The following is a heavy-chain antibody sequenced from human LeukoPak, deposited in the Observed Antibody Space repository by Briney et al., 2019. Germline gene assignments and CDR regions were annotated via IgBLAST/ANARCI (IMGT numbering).Heavy chain of an antibody. CDR2: INPDSGVT. V-gene: IGHV1-2*06. CDR3: ARAQNYHDRSGYSDDTFDV. D-gene: IGHD3-22*01. Sequence: GASVKVSCKASGYTFTSYGISWVRQAPGQGLEWMGRINPDSGVTNYAQKFQGRVTMTRDTSINTAFVELRRLRSDDTATYYCARAQNYHDRSGYSDDTFDVWGHGTMITVSS. J-gene: IGHJ3*01. CDR1: GYTFTSYG.